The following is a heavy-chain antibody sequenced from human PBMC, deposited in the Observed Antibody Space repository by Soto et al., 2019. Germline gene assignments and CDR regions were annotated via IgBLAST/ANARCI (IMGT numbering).Heavy chain of an antibody. Sequence: PSETLSLTCTVSVGSISTYYWSWIRQPPGKGLEWIGYIYYSGSTDYNPSLKSRLTISLDTSKNQFSLKLRSVTAADTAIYYCARTEYYYRVFDYWGQGTLVTVSS. V-gene: IGHV4-59*01. CDR3: ARTEYYYRVFDY. D-gene: IGHD3-10*01. J-gene: IGHJ4*02. CDR2: IYYSGST. CDR1: VGSISTYY.